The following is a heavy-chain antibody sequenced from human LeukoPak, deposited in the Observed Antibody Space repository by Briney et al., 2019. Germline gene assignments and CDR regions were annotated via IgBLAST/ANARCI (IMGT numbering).Heavy chain of an antibody. CDR2: INPNSGGT. Sequence: ASVKVSCKASGYTFTGYYMNWVRQAPGQGLEWMGWINPNSGGTNYAQKFQGWVTMTRDTSISTAYMGLGRLRSDDPAVYYWAGRPRPKWFGDQDNWFDPCGQGTLVTVAS. J-gene: IGHJ5*02. V-gene: IGHV1-2*04. D-gene: IGHD3-10*01. CDR1: GYTFTGYY. CDR3: AGRPRPKWFGDQDNWFDP.